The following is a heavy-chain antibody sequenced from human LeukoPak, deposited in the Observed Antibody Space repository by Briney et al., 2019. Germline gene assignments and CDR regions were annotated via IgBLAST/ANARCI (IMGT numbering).Heavy chain of an antibody. CDR3: ARGMYSGSYYGGDY. Sequence: RGSLRLSCAASGFTFSSYAMHWVRQAPGKGLEWVAVISYDGSNKYYADSVKGRFTISRDNSKNTLYLQINSLRAEDTAVYYCARGMYSGSYYGGDYWGQGTLVTVSS. D-gene: IGHD1-26*01. CDR2: ISYDGSNK. CDR1: GFTFSSYA. V-gene: IGHV3-30-3*01. J-gene: IGHJ4*02.